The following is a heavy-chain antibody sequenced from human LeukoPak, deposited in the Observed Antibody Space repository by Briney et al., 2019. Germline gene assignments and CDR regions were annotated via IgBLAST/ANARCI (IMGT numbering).Heavy chain of an antibody. CDR2: ISSSSSYI. J-gene: IGHJ6*02. Sequence: PGGSLRLSCAASGFTFSSYSMYWVRQAPGKGLEWVSSISSSSSYIYYADSVKGRFTISRDNAKNSLYLQMNSLRAEDTAVYYCARARSYVYYYYYYGMDVWGQGTTVTVSS. CDR1: GFTFSSYS. CDR3: ARARSYVYYYYYYGMDV. D-gene: IGHD3-16*01. V-gene: IGHV3-21*01.